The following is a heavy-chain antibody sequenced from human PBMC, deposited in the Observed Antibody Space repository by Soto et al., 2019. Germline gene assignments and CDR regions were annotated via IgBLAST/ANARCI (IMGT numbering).Heavy chain of an antibody. Sequence: KPSETLSLTCTVSGGSISSATYYWGWIRQPPGKGLEWVGSIYYSGSTYYSPSLKSRVTISLDTSMNQFSLKLTSVSAADTAMYYCARQATTSWSYWGQGTLVTVSS. V-gene: IGHV4-39*01. D-gene: IGHD2-2*01. CDR2: IYYSGST. CDR3: ARQATTSWSY. CDR1: GGSISSATYY. J-gene: IGHJ4*02.